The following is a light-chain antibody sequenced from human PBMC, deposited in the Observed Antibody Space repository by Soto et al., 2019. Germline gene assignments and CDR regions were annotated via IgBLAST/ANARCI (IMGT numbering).Light chain of an antibody. CDR1: QSISSY. CDR3: QKSYSTPPT. CDR2: AAS. Sequence: DIQMTQSPSSLSASVGDIVTITCRASQSISSYFNWYQQQPGKAHRLLIYAASSLQSGVPSRFSGSGSGADFYLTVSSLQTGDFATYYCQKSYSTPPTFGQGTQVEVK. J-gene: IGKJ1*01. V-gene: IGKV1-39*01.